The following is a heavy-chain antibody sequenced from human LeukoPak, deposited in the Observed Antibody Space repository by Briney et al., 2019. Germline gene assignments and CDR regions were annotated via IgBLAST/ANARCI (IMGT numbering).Heavy chain of an antibody. CDR2: IYHSGST. Sequence: SETLSLTCAVSGGSISSGGYSWSWTRQPPGKGLEWIGYIYHSGSTYYNPSLKSRVTISVDRSKNQFSLKLSSVTAADTAVYYCARDLRGRFDPWGQGTLVTVSS. D-gene: IGHD6-13*01. CDR3: ARDLRGRFDP. CDR1: GGSISSGGYS. J-gene: IGHJ5*02. V-gene: IGHV4-30-2*01.